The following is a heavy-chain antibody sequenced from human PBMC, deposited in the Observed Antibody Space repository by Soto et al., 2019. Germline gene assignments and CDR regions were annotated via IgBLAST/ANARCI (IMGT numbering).Heavy chain of an antibody. V-gene: IGHV1-18*01. Sequence: ASVKVSCKASGYTFFNYGVTWVLQAPGQGLEWMGWISVYNGNTNYAQKLQGRVTLTTDISTSTAYMELRSLTSDETAVYYCARDSLSGTDAFDIWGQGTMVTVS. CDR1: GYTFFNYG. J-gene: IGHJ3*02. CDR3: ARDSLSGTDAFDI. CDR2: ISVYNGNT. D-gene: IGHD2-2*01.